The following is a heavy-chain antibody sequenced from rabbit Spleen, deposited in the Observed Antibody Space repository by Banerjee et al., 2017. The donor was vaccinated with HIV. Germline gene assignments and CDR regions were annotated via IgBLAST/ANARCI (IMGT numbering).Heavy chain of an antibody. CDR1: GFSFSSSYW. D-gene: IGHD1-1*01. Sequence: QSLEESGGDLVKPGASLTLTCTASGFSFSSSYWISWVRQAPGKGLEWIGCIYSLSGSAYYASWAKGRFTISKTSSTTVTLQMTSLTAADTATYFCARDTSSSFSSYGMDLWGQGTLVTVS. V-gene: IGHV1S40*01. J-gene: IGHJ3*01. CDR2: IYSLSGSA. CDR3: ARDTSSSFSSYGMDL.